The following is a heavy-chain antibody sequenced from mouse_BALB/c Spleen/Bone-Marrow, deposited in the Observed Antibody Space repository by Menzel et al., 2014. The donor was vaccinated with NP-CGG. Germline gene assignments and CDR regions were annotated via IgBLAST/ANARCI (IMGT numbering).Heavy chain of an antibody. CDR3: AGKKYGLLYAMDY. V-gene: IGHV1S34*01. D-gene: IGHD2-10*02. J-gene: IGHJ4*01. CDR2: ISCYNGAT. CDR1: GYSFTGYY. Sequence: LVKTGASVKISCKASGYSFTGYYMHWVKQSHGKSLEWIGYISCYNGATSYNQKSKGKATFTVDTSSSTAYMQFNSLTSEDSAVYYCAGKKYGLLYAMDYWGQGTSVTVSS.